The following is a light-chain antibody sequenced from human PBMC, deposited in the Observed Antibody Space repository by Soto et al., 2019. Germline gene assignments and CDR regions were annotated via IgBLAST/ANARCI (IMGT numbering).Light chain of an antibody. V-gene: IGLV2-23*01. CDR3: CSYVGATTYV. Sequence: QSALTQPASVSGSPGQSITISCSGTSSNIGGYNIVSWYQQHPGTAPKVIIYEGVKRPSGVSDRFSGSTSGVTASLTISGLQADDEAEYYCCSYVGATTYVFGSGTKLTVL. J-gene: IGLJ1*01. CDR1: SSNIGGYNI. CDR2: EGV.